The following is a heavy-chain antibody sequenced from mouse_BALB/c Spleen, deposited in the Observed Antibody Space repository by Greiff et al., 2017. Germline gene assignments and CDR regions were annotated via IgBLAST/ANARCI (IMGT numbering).Heavy chain of an antibody. CDR3: ARVYYYGSSYEDAMDY. V-gene: IGHV2-9*02. CDR2: IWAGGST. CDR1: GFSLTSYG. Sequence: QVHVKQSGPGLVAPSQSLSITCTVSGFSLTSYGVHWVRQPPGKGLEWLGVIWAGGSTNYNSALMSRLSISKDNSKSQVFLKMNSLQTDDTAMYYCARVYYYGSSYEDAMDYWGQGTSVTVSS. D-gene: IGHD1-1*01. J-gene: IGHJ4*01.